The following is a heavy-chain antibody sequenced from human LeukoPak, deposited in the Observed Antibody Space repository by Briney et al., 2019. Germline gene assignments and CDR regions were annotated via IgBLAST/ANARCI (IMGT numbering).Heavy chain of an antibody. V-gene: IGHV3-30-3*01. J-gene: IGHJ6*02. CDR3: ARGWGSSSSERNYYGMDV. D-gene: IGHD6-6*01. CDR1: GFTFSSYA. CDR2: ISYDGSNK. Sequence: GGSLRLSCAASGFTFSSYAMHWVCQAPGKGLEWVAVISYDGSNKYYADSVKGRFTISRDNSKNTLYLQMNSLRAEDTAVYYCARGWGSSSSERNYYGMDVWGQGTTVTVSS.